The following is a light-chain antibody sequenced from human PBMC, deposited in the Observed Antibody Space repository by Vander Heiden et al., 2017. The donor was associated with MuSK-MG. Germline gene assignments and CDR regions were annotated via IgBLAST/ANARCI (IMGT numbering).Light chain of an antibody. CDR1: QAITSS. CDR3: QREDSTRVT. J-gene: IGKJ4*01. CDR2: AAS. Sequence: DIQMTQSPSSLSASVGDRVTITCRASQAITSSLAWYQQKPAKAPKLLLHAASRLETWVPSRFSGSGSGTDFSLTISSLHPEEYATYYCQREDSTRVTFGGGTKVEIK. V-gene: IGKV1-NL1*01.